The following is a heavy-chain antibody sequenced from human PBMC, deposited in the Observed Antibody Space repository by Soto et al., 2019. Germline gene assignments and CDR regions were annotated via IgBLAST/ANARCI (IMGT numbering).Heavy chain of an antibody. CDR2: INPNSGGT. J-gene: IGHJ5*02. V-gene: IGHV1-2*02. CDR3: ARAFAVLSGSRQPRRSTRNWFDP. Sequence: ASVKVSCKASGYTFTSYYMHWVRQAPGQGLEWMGWINPNSGGTNYAQKFQGRVTMTRDTSISTAYMELSRLRSDDTAVYYRARAFAVLSGSRQPRRSTRNWFDPWGQGTLVTVSS. D-gene: IGHD3-10*01. CDR1: GYTFTSYY.